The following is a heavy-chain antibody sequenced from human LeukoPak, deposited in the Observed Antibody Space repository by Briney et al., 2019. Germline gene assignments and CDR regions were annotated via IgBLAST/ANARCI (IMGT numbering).Heavy chain of an antibody. CDR3: AKDSYQGDWGLDAFDV. J-gene: IGHJ3*01. CDR1: GRPWSSYS. D-gene: IGHD2-21*02. Sequence: GACRRLSGAASGRPWSSYSMRWVRQAQGKGLEWVSFISSSSNTKYNADSVKGRFTISRDNAKTSLNLQMNSLRAEDTAVYYCAKDSYQGDWGLDAFDVWGQGTMVTVSS. CDR2: ISSSSNTK. V-gene: IGHV3-48*01.